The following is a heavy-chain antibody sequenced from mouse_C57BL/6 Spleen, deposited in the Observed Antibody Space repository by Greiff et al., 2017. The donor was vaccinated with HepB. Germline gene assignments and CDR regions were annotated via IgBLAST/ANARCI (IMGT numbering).Heavy chain of an antibody. CDR3: ARDHPGDWYFDV. J-gene: IGHJ1*03. V-gene: IGHV5-4*01. Sequence: EVQGVESGGGLVKPGGSLKLSCAASGFTFSSYAMSWVRQTPEKRLEWVATISDGGSYTYYPDNVKGRFTISRDNAKNNLYLQMSHLKSEDTAMYYCARDHPGDWYFDVWGTGTTVTVSS. CDR1: GFTFSSYA. CDR2: ISDGGSYT.